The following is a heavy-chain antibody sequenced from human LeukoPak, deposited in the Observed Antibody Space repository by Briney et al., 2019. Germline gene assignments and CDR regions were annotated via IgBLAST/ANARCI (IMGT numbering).Heavy chain of an antibody. CDR1: GGSISSSSYY. V-gene: IGHV4-39*07. Sequence: IPSETLSLTCTVSGGSISSSSYYWGWIRQPPGKGLEWIGSIQYSGSTFYNPSLKSRVTISVGTSKNQFSLNLSSVTAADTAVYYCARGYDTSGYYLFGYWGQGTLVTVSS. D-gene: IGHD3-22*01. CDR3: ARGYDTSGYYLFGY. CDR2: IQYSGST. J-gene: IGHJ4*02.